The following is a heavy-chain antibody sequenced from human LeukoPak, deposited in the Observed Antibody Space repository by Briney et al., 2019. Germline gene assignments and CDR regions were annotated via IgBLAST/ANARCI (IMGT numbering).Heavy chain of an antibody. D-gene: IGHD3-3*01. V-gene: IGHV1-18*01. CDR3: ARDLTAYYDFWSGYYTHDAFDI. Sequence: ASVKVSCKASGYTFTSYGISWVRQAPGQGLEWMGWISAYNGNTNYAQKLQGRVTMTTDTSTSTAYMELRSLRSDDTAVYYCARDLTAYYDFWSGYYTHDAFDIWGQGTMVTVSS. CDR1: GYTFTSYG. J-gene: IGHJ3*02. CDR2: ISAYNGNT.